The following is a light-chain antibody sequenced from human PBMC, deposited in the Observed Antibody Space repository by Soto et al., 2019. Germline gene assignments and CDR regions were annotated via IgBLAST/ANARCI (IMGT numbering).Light chain of an antibody. CDR2: GAS. CDR3: QQYGSSPET. V-gene: IGKV3-20*01. CDR1: QSVSNSY. J-gene: IGKJ1*01. Sequence: ENVLTQFPGTLSLSPGERATLSCRASQSVSNSYLAWCQQKRGQAPRLLIYGASSRATGIPDRFSGSGSGTDFTLTISRLEPEDFAFYYCQQYGSSPETFGQGTKVDIK.